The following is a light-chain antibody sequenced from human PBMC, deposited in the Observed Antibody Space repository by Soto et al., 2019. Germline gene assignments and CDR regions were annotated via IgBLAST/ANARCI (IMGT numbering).Light chain of an antibody. J-gene: IGLJ3*02. V-gene: IGLV2-23*01. Sequence: QSALTQPASVSGSPGQSITISCTGTSSDVGSYNLVSWYQQHPGTAPKLMIYEDNKRASGVSNRFSGSTSGITASLTISVLQAEYEADYYCCSYAGSSTWVFGGGTKLTVL. CDR2: EDN. CDR3: CSYAGSSTWV. CDR1: SSDVGSYNL.